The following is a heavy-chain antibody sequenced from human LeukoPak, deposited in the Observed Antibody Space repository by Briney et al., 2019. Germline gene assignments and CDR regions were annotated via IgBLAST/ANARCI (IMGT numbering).Heavy chain of an antibody. Sequence: SETLSLTCSVSGGSISSSSYYWGWIRQPPGKGLEWIGSTYYSGSTYYNPSLKSRVAMSVDRSKNEISLHLASLTAADTALYYCAGRGSSSGTFDIWGPGTFVTVSS. CDR2: TYYSGST. D-gene: IGHD3-10*01. CDR3: AGRGSSSGTFDI. V-gene: IGHV4-39*07. J-gene: IGHJ3*02. CDR1: GGSISSSSYY.